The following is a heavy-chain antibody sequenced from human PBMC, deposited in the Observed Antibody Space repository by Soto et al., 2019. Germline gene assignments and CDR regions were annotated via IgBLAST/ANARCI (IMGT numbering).Heavy chain of an antibody. V-gene: IGHV4-31*03. CDR3: ARTHYDFWSGYFRHYGMDV. CDR1: GGSISSGGYY. J-gene: IGHJ6*02. D-gene: IGHD3-3*01. CDR2: IYYSGST. Sequence: TLSLTCTVSGGSISSGGYYWSWIRQHPGKGLEWIGYIYYSGSTYYNPSLKSRVTISVDTSKNQFSLKLSSVTAADTAVYYCARTHYDFWSGYFRHYGMDVWGQGTTVTVSS.